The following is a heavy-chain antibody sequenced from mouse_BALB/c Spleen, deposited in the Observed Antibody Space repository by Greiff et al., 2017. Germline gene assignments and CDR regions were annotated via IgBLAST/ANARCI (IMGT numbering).Heavy chain of an antibody. CDR2: IRNKANGYTT. D-gene: IGHD1-1*01. Sequence: EVKLMESGGGLVQPGGSLRLSCATSGFTFTDYYMSWVRQPPGKALEWLGFIRNKANGYTTEYSASVKGRFTISRDNSQSILYLQMNTLRAEDSATYYCARATVVAIYWYFDVWGAGTTVTVSS. J-gene: IGHJ1*01. CDR1: GFTFTDYY. CDR3: ARATVVAIYWYFDV. V-gene: IGHV7-3*02.